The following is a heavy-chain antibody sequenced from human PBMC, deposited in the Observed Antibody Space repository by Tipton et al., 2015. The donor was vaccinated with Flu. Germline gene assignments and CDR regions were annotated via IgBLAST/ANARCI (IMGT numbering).Heavy chain of an antibody. CDR2: ISYDGSNK. J-gene: IGHJ6*02. V-gene: IGHV3-30-3*01. CDR1: GFTFSSYA. D-gene: IGHD3-3*01. Sequence: SLRLSCAASGFTFSSYAMHWVRQAPGKGLEWVAVISYDGSNKYYADSVKGRFTISRDNSKNTLYLQMNSLRAEDTAVYYCARDFWSGYQAYYYYYGMDVRGQGTTVTVSS. CDR3: ARDFWSGYQAYYYYYGMDV.